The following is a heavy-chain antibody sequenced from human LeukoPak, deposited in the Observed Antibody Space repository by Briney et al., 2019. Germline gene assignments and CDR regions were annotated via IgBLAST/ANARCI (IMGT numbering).Heavy chain of an antibody. J-gene: IGHJ4*02. CDR3: ARVDNGSVDY. CDR2: IYTSGST. D-gene: IGHD5-12*01. Sequence: PSETLSPTCTVSGGSISSYYWSWIRQPPGKGLEWIGYIYTSGSTNYNPSLKSRVTISVDTSKNQFSLKLSSVTAADTAVYYCARVDNGSVDYWGQGTLVTVSS. V-gene: IGHV4-4*09. CDR1: GGSISSYY.